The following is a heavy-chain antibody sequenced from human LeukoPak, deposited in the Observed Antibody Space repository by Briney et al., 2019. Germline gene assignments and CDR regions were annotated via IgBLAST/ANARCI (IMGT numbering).Heavy chain of an antibody. D-gene: IGHD5-24*01. Sequence: PSETLSLTCTVSGGSISSYYWSWIRQPTGKGLEWIGYIYYSGSTNYNPSLKSRVTISVDTSKNQFSLKLSSVTAADTAVYYCARVHRGYHYMDVWGKGTTVTVSS. CDR1: GGSISSYY. J-gene: IGHJ6*03. CDR2: IYYSGST. CDR3: ARVHRGYHYMDV. V-gene: IGHV4-59*01.